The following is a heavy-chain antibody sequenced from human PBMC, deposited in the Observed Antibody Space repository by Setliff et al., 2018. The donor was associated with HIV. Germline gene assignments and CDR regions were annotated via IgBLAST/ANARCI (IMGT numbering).Heavy chain of an antibody. J-gene: IGHJ4*02. CDR2: IYYSGDT. V-gene: IGHV4-30-4*01. Sequence: SETLSLTCTVSGASVNSDDYYWSWIRQTPGKGLEWIGYIYYSGDTYYNATLQSRATILLDTSRNQFFLTLTSVTAADTAVYFCARVPFGSGSYYFDFWGQGTLVTVSS. CDR1: GASVNSDDYY. CDR3: ARVPFGSGSYYFDF. D-gene: IGHD3-10*01.